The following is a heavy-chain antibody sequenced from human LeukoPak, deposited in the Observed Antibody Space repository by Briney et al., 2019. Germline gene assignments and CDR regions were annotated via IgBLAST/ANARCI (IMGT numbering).Heavy chain of an antibody. D-gene: IGHD2-2*01. V-gene: IGHV4-59*12. J-gene: IGHJ4*02. Sequence: SETLSLTCTVSGGSISSYYWSWIRQPPGKGLEWIGYIYYSGSTNYNPSLKSRVTISVDTSKNQFSLKLSSVTAADTAVYYCVRRYCSSTSCPASFDYWGQGTLVTVSS. CDR3: VRRYCSSTSCPASFDY. CDR2: IYYSGST. CDR1: GGSISSYY.